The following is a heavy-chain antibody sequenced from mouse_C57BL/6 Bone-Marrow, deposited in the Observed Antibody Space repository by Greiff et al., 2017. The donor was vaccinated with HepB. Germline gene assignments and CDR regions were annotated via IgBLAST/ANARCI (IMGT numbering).Heavy chain of an antibody. Sequence: EVQLVESGGGLVQPKGSLKLSCAASGFSFNTYAMNWVRQAPGKGLEWVARIRSKSNNYATYYADSVKDRFTISRDDSESMLYLQMNNLKTEDTAMYYCVRGITTVVAHYAMDYWGQGTSVTVSS. J-gene: IGHJ4*01. CDR1: GFSFNTYA. CDR2: IRSKSNNYAT. CDR3: VRGITTVVAHYAMDY. V-gene: IGHV10-1*01. D-gene: IGHD1-1*01.